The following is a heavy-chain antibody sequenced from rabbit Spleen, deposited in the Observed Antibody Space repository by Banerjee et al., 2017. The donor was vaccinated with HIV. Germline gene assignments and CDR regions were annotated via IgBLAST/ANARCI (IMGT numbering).Heavy chain of an antibody. J-gene: IGHJ4*01. CDR2: IYAAKGST. CDR1: GIDFTNYY. D-gene: IGHD8-1*01. Sequence: QEQLMETGGGLVQPGGSLTLSCKASGIDFTNYYISWVRQAPGKGLEWIGIIYAAKGSTYYANWVNGRFSISRENAQNTVFLQMTSLTAADTATYFCARDGAGGSYFALWGPGTLVTVS. CDR3: ARDGAGGSYFAL. V-gene: IGHV1S47*01.